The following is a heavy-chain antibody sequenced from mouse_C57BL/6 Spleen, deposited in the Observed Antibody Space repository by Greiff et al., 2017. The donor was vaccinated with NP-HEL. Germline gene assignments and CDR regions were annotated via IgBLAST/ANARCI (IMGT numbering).Heavy chain of an antibody. D-gene: IGHD1-1*01. CDR3: VRHSNYAMDY. CDR2: IRSKSNTYAT. CDR1: GFSFNTYA. V-gene: IGHV10-1*01. J-gene: IGHJ4*01. Sequence: EVQLVESGGGLVQPKGSLKLSCAASGFSFNTYAMNWVRQAPGKGLEWVARIRSKSNTYATSYADSVKDRFTSSRDDSESMLYLQMNNVKTEDTAMYYCVRHSNYAMDYWGQGTSVTVSS.